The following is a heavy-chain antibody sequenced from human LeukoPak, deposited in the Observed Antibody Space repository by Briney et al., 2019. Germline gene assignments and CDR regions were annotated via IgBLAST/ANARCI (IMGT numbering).Heavy chain of an antibody. CDR2: INLNDGGT. CDR3: ARDPKSQLLLDY. D-gene: IGHD2-2*01. Sequence: ASVTVSCKASGYTFTDYFMHWVRQAPGQGLEWMGWINLNDGGTNYAQKFQGRVTMTRDTTISTAYMELSRLTSGDTAVYYCARDPKSQLLLDYWGQGTLVTVSS. J-gene: IGHJ4*02. CDR1: GYTFTDYF. V-gene: IGHV1-2*02.